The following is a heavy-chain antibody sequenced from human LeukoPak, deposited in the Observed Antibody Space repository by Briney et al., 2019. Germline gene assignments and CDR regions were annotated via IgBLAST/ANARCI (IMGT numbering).Heavy chain of an antibody. V-gene: IGHV3-20*04. Sequence: GGSLRLSCAASGSTFGDYGMSWVRQAPGKGLEWVSGINWNGGSTGYADSVKGRFTISRDNAKNSLYLQMNSLRAEDTALYYCARAPGGYDFYRAAEFDYWGQGTLVTVSS. CDR2: INWNGGST. CDR1: GSTFGDYG. J-gene: IGHJ4*02. CDR3: ARAPGGYDFYRAAEFDY. D-gene: IGHD5-12*01.